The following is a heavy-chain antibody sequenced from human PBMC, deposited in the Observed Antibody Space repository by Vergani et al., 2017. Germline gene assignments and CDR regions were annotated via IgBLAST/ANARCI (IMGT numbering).Heavy chain of an antibody. V-gene: IGHV3-30-3*01. Sequence: QVQLVESGGGVVQPGRSLRLSCAASGFTFSSYAMHWVRQAPGKGLEWVAVISYDGSNKYYADSVKGRFTISRDNSKNTLYLQMNSLRAEDTAVYYCARDFKGSGWYGLFDYWGQGTLVTVSS. CDR1: GFTFSSYA. D-gene: IGHD6-19*01. CDR2: ISYDGSNK. J-gene: IGHJ4*02. CDR3: ARDFKGSGWYGLFDY.